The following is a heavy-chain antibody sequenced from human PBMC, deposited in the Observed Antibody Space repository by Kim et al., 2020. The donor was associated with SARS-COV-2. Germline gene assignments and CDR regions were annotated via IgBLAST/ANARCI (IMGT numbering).Heavy chain of an antibody. V-gene: IGHV3-11*01. CDR3: AIGPNFGSMKYFDV. CDR1: GFTFSGYD. CDR2: ISSTGVTT. D-gene: IGHD3-10*01. J-gene: IGHJ6*02. Sequence: GGSLRLSCAASGFTFSGYDMSWIRQAPGKGLEWVSDISSTGVTTYNADSVRGRFTISRDNSKNTLSLQMNSLRAEDTAVYYCAIGPNFGSMKYFDVWGQGTTVTVSS.